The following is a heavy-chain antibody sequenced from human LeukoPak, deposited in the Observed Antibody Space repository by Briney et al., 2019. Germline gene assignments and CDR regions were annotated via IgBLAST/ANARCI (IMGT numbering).Heavy chain of an antibody. D-gene: IGHD3-10*01. CDR2: ISSSSSYI. CDR1: GFTFSSYS. Sequence: PGGSLRLSCAASGFTFSSYSMNWVRQAPGKGLEWVSSISSSSSYIYYADSVKGRITISRDNAKNSLYLQMNSLRAEDTAVYYCASLPGTRPIYYYYYMDVWGKGTTVTVSS. CDR3: ASLPGTRPIYYYYYMDV. J-gene: IGHJ6*03. V-gene: IGHV3-21*01.